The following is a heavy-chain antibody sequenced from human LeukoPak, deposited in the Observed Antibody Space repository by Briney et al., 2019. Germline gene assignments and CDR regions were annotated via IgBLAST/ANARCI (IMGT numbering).Heavy chain of an antibody. D-gene: IGHD6-6*01. CDR1: GFTFSSYS. CDR2: ISSSSSYI. V-gene: IGHV3-21*01. J-gene: IGHJ4*02. Sequence: GGSLRLSRAASGFTFSSYSMNWVRQAPGKGLEWVSSISSSSSYIYYADSVKGRFTISRDNAKNSLYLQMNSLRAEDTAVYYCATLHSSSNWRTPKDYWGQGTLVTVSS. CDR3: ATLHSSSNWRTPKDY.